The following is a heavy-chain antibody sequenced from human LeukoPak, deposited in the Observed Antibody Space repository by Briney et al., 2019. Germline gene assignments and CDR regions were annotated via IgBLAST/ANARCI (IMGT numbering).Heavy chain of an antibody. Sequence: PGGSLRLSCAASGFTFSSYAMSWVRQAPGKGLEWVSAISGSGGSTYYADSVKGRFTISRDNSKNTLYLQMNSLRAEDTAVYYCAKDRGELRFLEWLLFDYWGQGTLVTVSS. CDR1: GFTFSSYA. CDR2: ISGSGGST. J-gene: IGHJ4*02. D-gene: IGHD3-3*01. CDR3: AKDRGELRFLEWLLFDY. V-gene: IGHV3-23*01.